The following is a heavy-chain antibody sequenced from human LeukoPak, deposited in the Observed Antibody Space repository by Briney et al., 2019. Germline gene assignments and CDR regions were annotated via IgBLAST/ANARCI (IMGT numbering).Heavy chain of an antibody. CDR2: IYSSGST. Sequence: SETLSLTCTVSGGSISSYYWSWIRQPPGKGLEWIGRIYSSGSTNYNPSLRSRVTISVDTSKNQFSLKLSSVTAADTAVYYCASGGYYYYYMDVWGKGTTVTVSS. V-gene: IGHV4-4*08. D-gene: IGHD3-16*01. CDR1: GGSISSYY. J-gene: IGHJ6*03. CDR3: ASGGYYYYYMDV.